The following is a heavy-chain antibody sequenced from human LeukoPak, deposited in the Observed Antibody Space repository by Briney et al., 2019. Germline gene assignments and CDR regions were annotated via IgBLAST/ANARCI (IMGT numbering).Heavy chain of an antibody. V-gene: IGHV3-48*04. CDR3: AAGFIVVVPAAMNY. J-gene: IGHJ4*02. Sequence: PGGSLRLSCAASGFTFSSYSMNWVRQAPGKGLEWVSYISSSSSSIYYADSVKGRFTISRDNAKNSLYLQMNSLRAEDTAVYYCAAGFIVVVPAAMNYWGQGALVTVSS. CDR1: GFTFSSYS. CDR2: ISSSSSSI. D-gene: IGHD2-2*01.